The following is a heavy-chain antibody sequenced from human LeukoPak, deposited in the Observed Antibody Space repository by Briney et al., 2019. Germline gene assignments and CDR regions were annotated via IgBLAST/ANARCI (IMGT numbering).Heavy chain of an antibody. V-gene: IGHV4-4*07. D-gene: IGHD3-10*01. Sequence: SETLSLTCTVSGGSIRSYWSWIRQPAGKGLEWIGRIYGSGSTDYNPSLKSRVTVSIDTSKNQFSLNLISVTAADTAVYYCARDSGTTGEVKFDPWGQGTLVTVSS. CDR1: GGSIRSY. CDR2: IYGSGST. CDR3: ARDSGTTGEVKFDP. J-gene: IGHJ5*02.